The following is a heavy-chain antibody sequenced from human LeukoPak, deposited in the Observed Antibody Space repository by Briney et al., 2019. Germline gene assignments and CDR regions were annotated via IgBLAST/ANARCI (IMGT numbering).Heavy chain of an antibody. Sequence: QPGGSLRLSCAASGFTVSSNYMSRVRQAPGKGLEWVSVIYSGGSTYYADSVKGRFTISRDNSKNTLYLQMNSLRAEDTAVYYCASAGYYYDSSGYTPPRSFDYWGQGTLVTVSS. CDR3: ASAGYYYDSSGYTPPRSFDY. CDR2: IYSGGST. D-gene: IGHD3-22*01. V-gene: IGHV3-53*01. CDR1: GFTVSSNY. J-gene: IGHJ4*02.